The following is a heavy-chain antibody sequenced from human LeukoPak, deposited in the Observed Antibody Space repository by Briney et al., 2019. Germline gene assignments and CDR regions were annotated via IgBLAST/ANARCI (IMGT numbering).Heavy chain of an antibody. CDR3: ARPLQLSGSHQSPYYYYMDV. D-gene: IGHD3-10*01. CDR1: GGSISSSSYY. CDR2: IYYSGST. J-gene: IGHJ6*03. V-gene: IGHV4-39*01. Sequence: PSGTLSLTCTVSGGSISSSSYYWGWIRQPPGKGLEWIGSIYYSGSTYYNPSLKSRVTISVDTSKNQFSLKLSSVTAADTAVYYCARPLQLSGSHQSPYYYYMDVWGKGTTVTVSS.